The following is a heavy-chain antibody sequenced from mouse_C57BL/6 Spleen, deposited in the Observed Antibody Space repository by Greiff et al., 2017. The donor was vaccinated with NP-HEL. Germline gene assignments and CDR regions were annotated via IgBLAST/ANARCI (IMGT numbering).Heavy chain of an antibody. D-gene: IGHD4-1*01. CDR2: ISGGGGNT. CDR1: GFTFSSYT. CDR3: ARNWGAWFAY. J-gene: IGHJ3*01. Sequence: EVQVVESGGGLVKPGGSLKLSCAASGFTFSSYTMSWVRQTPEKRLEWVATISGGGGNTYYPDSVKGRFTISRDNAKNTLYLQMSSLRSEDTALYYCARNWGAWFAYWGQGTLVTVSA. V-gene: IGHV5-9*01.